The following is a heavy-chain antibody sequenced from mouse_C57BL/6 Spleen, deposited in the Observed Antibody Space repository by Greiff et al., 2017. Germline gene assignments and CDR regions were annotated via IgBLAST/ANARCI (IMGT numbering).Heavy chain of an antibody. CDR3: ARDSGYPGAMDY. V-gene: IGHV5-4*01. CDR1: GFTFSSYA. J-gene: IGHJ4*01. Sequence: EVKLVESGGGLVKPGGSLKLSCAASGFTFSSYAMSWVRQTLEKRLEWVATISDGGSYTYYPDNVKGRFTISRDNAKNNLYLQMSHLKSEDTAMYYCARDSGYPGAMDYWGQGTSVTVSS. D-gene: IGHD1-2*01. CDR2: ISDGGSYT.